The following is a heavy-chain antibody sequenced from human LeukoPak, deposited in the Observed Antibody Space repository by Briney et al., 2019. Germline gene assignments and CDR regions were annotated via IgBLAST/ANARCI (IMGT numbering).Heavy chain of an antibody. J-gene: IGHJ4*02. D-gene: IGHD6-19*01. CDR1: GFTFSSYW. CDR3: ARLRWLVEGGYFDY. Sequence: PGGSLRLPCAASGFTFSSYWMTWVRQAPGKGLEWVANIKQDGSEKYYVDSVKGRFTISRDNAKNSLYLQMNSLRAEDTAVYYCARLRWLVEGGYFDYWGQGTLVTVSS. V-gene: IGHV3-7*01. CDR2: IKQDGSEK.